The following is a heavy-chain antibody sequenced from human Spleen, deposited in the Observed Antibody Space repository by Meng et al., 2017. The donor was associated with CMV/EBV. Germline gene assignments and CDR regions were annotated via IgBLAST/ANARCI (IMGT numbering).Heavy chain of an antibody. J-gene: IGHJ6*02. CDR1: GFTFSRFW. Sequence: GESLKISCAASGFTFSRFWMNWVRQAPGKGLEWVANIKEDGSEKNYVDSVKGRFTISRDNAKNSLYLQMNSLRAEDTAVYYCARDRLPEEGMDVWGQGTTVTVSS. CDR3: ARDRLPEEGMDV. CDR2: IKEDGSEK. V-gene: IGHV3-7*01.